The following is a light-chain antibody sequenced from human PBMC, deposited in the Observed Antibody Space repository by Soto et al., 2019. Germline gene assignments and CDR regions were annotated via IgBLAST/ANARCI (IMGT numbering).Light chain of an antibody. V-gene: IGKV2-28*01. J-gene: IGKJ3*01. CDR3: MQGLHSPFT. CDR2: LGS. CDR1: QSLLHSNGYNY. Sequence: DTVMTQSPLSLAVTPGEPASISCRSSQSLLHSNGYNYLDWYLQKPGQSPQLLIYLGSNRASGVPDMFSGSGSDTDFTLKISRVEAEDVGVYYCMQGLHSPFTFGPGTKVDIK.